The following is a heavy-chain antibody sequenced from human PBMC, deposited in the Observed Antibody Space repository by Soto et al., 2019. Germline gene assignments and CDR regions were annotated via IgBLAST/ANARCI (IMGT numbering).Heavy chain of an antibody. D-gene: IGHD6-19*01. CDR1: DFPFSGGW. J-gene: IGHJ4*02. CDR3: TTDCTGMAGGEY. V-gene: IGHV3-15*01. Sequence: QLVESGGGLVKPGGSLTISCTTSDFPFSGGWMSWVRRPPGKGLEWVGRIKSKADGGTAEYAGPVKGRFTISRDDSKDKMYLQMNSLRNEDQGVYYCTTDCTGMAGGEYWGQGTPVTGSS. CDR2: IKSKADGGTA.